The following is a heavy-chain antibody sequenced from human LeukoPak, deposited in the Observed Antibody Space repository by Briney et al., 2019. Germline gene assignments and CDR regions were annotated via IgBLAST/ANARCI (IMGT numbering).Heavy chain of an antibody. Sequence: PSETLSPTCTVSGGSVSSGSYYWSWIRQPPGKGLEWIGYIYYSGSTNYNPSLKSRVTISVDTSKNQSSLKLSSVTAADTAVYYCASRYGGNYIFDYWGQGTLVTVSS. J-gene: IGHJ4*02. CDR2: IYYSGST. CDR3: ASRYGGNYIFDY. V-gene: IGHV4-61*01. D-gene: IGHD4-23*01. CDR1: GGSVSSGSYY.